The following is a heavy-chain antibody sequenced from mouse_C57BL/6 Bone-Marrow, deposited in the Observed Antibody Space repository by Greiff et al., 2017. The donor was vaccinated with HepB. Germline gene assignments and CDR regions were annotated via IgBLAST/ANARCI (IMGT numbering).Heavy chain of an antibody. J-gene: IGHJ4*01. D-gene: IGHD1-1*01. CDR1: EYEFPSHD. CDR2: INSDGGST. Sequence: EVKLMESGGGLVQPGESLKLSCESNEYEFPSHDMSWVRKTPEKRLALVAAINSDGGSTYYPDTMERRFIISRDNTKQTLYLQMSSLRSEDTALYYCARHYYGSPYAMDYWGQGTSVTVSS. CDR3: ARHYYGSPYAMDY. V-gene: IGHV5-2*01.